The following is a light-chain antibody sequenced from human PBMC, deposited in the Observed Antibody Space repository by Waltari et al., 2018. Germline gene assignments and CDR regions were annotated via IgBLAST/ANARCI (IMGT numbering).Light chain of an antibody. CDR1: GSNIGAANA. Sequence: QSVLTQPPSVSGAPGQRVTISCTGSGSNIGAANAVHWDQPLPRAAPTLLISGSTSRPLGVPDRFFGSTSGTSASLAITGLQAEDEADYYCQSYDTSLSVVFGGGTKLTVL. CDR3: QSYDTSLSVV. J-gene: IGLJ3*02. V-gene: IGLV1-40*01. CDR2: GST.